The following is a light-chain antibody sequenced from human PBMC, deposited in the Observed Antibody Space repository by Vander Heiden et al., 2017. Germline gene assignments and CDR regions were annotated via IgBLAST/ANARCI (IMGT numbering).Light chain of an antibody. CDR2: DAS. CDR1: QDINNY. CDR3: QQYENLPYT. J-gene: IGKJ2*01. V-gene: IGKV1-33*01. Sequence: DIQMTQSPSSLSASVGDRVTITCQASQDINNYLNWYQQKPGKAPKVVIYDASNLETGVPSRFSGSGSGTDFTLTISGLQPEDIATYYCQQYENLPYTFGQGTKLEL.